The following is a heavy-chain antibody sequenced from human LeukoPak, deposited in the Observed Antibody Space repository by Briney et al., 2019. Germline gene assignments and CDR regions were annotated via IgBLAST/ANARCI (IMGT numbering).Heavy chain of an antibody. CDR3: ARDGQSGNYREDDY. CDR2: IDVSGGNT. D-gene: IGHD1-26*01. V-gene: IGHV3-23*01. Sequence: GGSLRLSCAASGFTFSSEAMSWVRQAPGKRLEWVSTIDVSGGNTHYSHPVKGRVTISRDNSKNTLYLQMNSLRAEDTAVYYCARDGQSGNYREDDYWGQGTLVTVSS. J-gene: IGHJ4*02. CDR1: GFTFSSEA.